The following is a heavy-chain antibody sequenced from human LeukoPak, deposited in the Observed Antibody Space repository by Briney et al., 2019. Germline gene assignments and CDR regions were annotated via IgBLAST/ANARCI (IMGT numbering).Heavy chain of an antibody. CDR2: ISASGDVT. CDR3: AKSLLTTASGTGRAFDI. J-gene: IGHJ3*02. D-gene: IGHD1-26*01. V-gene: IGHV3-23*01. CDR1: RFSFSAYP. Sequence: GGSLRLSCEASRFSFSAYPMGWVRRAPGKGLEWVSGISASGDVTFHADPLKGRFTISRDDSKNTLYLQMDSLRAEDTAKYYCAKSLLTTASGTGRAFDIWGQGTVVTVSA.